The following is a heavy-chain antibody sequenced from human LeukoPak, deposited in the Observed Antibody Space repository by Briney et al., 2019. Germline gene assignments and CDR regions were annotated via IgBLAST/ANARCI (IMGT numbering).Heavy chain of an antibody. Sequence: GGSLRLSCAASGFTFSSYDMNWVRQAPGKGLEWVAFISSSGYPIYYADSVKGRFTISRDNAERSLFLQMNSLRAEDTAVYYCARHRSGGSQDDAFDIWGQGTLVTVSS. J-gene: IGHJ3*02. V-gene: IGHV3-48*03. CDR3: ARHRSGGSQDDAFDI. D-gene: IGHD2-15*01. CDR2: ISSSGYPI. CDR1: GFTFSSYD.